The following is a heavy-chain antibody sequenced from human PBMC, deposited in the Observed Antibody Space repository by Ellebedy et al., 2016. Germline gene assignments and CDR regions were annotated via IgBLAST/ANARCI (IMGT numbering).Heavy chain of an antibody. D-gene: IGHD3-10*01. V-gene: IGHV3-30*03. CDR1: GFTFSSYG. Sequence: GGSLRLXXAASGFTFSSYGMHWVRQAPGKGLEWVAVISYDGSNKYYADSVKGRFTISRDNSKNTLYLQMNSLRAEDTAVYYCARDGYYGSGSYCAFDIWGQGTMVTVSS. J-gene: IGHJ3*02. CDR2: ISYDGSNK. CDR3: ARDGYYGSGSYCAFDI.